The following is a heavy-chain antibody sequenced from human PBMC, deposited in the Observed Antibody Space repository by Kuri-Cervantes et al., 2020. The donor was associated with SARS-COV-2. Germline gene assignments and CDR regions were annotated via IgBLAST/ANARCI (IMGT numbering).Heavy chain of an antibody. D-gene: IGHD3-10*01. J-gene: IGHJ4*02. V-gene: IGHV4-39*07. CDR2: IYHSGST. CDR3: ARTSYGSALY. Sequence: GSLRLSCTVSGGSISSSGYYWGWIRQPPGKGLEWIGSIYHSGSTYYNPSLKSRVTISVDTSKNQFSLKLSSVTAADTAVYYCARTSYGSALYWGQGTLVTVSS. CDR1: GGSISSSGYY.